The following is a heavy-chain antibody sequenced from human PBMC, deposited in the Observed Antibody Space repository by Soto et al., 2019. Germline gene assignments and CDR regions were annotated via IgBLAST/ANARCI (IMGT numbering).Heavy chain of an antibody. CDR1: GYTFTSYA. J-gene: IGHJ4*02. Sequence: SVKVSCKASGYTFTSYAMHWVRQAPGQRLEWMGWINAGNGNTKYSQKFQGRVTITRDASASTAYMELSSLRSEDTAVYYCARNARPGYYFDYWGQGTLVTVSS. CDR2: INAGNGNT. V-gene: IGHV1-3*01. D-gene: IGHD6-6*01. CDR3: ARNARPGYYFDY.